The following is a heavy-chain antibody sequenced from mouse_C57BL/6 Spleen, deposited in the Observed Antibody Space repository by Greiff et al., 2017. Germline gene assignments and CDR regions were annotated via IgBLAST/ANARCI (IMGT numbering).Heavy chain of an antibody. V-gene: IGHV2-3*01. CDR3: ALYDEKPLGYAMDY. Sequence: VKLMESGPGLVAPSQSLSITCTVSGFSLTSYGVSWVRQPPGKGLEWLGVIWGDGSTNYHSALIFRLSISKDNSKSQVLLKLNSLQTDDTATYYCALYDEKPLGYAMDYWGQGTSVTVSS. J-gene: IGHJ4*01. CDR2: IWGDGST. CDR1: GFSLTSYG. D-gene: IGHD2-3*01.